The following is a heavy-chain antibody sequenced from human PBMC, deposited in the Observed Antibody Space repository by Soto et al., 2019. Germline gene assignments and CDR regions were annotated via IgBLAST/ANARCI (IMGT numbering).Heavy chain of an antibody. CDR2: INPSGGST. J-gene: IGHJ5*02. D-gene: IGHD3-3*01. Sequence: KILGASVKVSCKASGGTFSSPAISRVRQAPGQGLEWMGIINPSGGSTSYAQKFQGRVTMTRDTSTSTVYMDLSSLRSEDTAVYYCARDLGGFLGSQNNWFDPWGQGTLVTVSS. CDR1: GGTFSSPA. CDR3: ARDLGGFLGSQNNWFDP. V-gene: IGHV1-46*01.